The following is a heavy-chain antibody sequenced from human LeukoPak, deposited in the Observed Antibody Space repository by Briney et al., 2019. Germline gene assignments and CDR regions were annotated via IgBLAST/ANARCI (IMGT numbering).Heavy chain of an antibody. J-gene: IGHJ4*02. CDR1: GLTFNSYW. CDR3: ARIYYFGDNNWRYFDN. D-gene: IGHD3-10*01. V-gene: IGHV3-7*01. CDR2: IDPDGSEK. Sequence: GGSLRLSCAASGLTFNSYWMSWVRQAPGKGLEWVANIDPDGSEKQYGDSVKGRFTTSRDNAKNSLYLQMNSLRAEDTAIYYCARIYYFGDNNWRYFDNWGQGTLVTVSS.